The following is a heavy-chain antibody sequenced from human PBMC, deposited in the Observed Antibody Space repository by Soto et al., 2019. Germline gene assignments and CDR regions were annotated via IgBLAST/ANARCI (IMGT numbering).Heavy chain of an antibody. J-gene: IGHJ4*02. CDR3: ARLGLGRSRPDF. CDR1: GYYFTGYW. V-gene: IGHV5-10-1*01. Sequence: GESLKISCQTSGYYFTGYWVTWVRQMPGKCLEWMGRIYPSHSYVDYSPSFRGRVTISVXXXTXTXLXQXXXLEGXDSAMYYCARLGLGRSRPDFRAQGTLDPVSS. CDR2: IYPSHSYV. D-gene: IGHD1-26*01.